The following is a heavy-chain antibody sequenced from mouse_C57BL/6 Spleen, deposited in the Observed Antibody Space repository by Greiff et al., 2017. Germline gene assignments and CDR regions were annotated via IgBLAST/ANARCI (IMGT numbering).Heavy chain of an antibody. CDR1: GYTFTSYT. D-gene: IGHD2-5*01. Sequence: VQRVESGAELARPGASVKMSCKASGYTFTSYTMHWVKQRPGQGLEWIGYINPSSGYTKYNQKFKDKATLTADKSSSTAYMQLSSLTSEDSAVYYCANSNYAWFAYWGQGTLVTVSA. CDR2: INPSSGYT. CDR3: ANSNYAWFAY. J-gene: IGHJ3*01. V-gene: IGHV1-4*01.